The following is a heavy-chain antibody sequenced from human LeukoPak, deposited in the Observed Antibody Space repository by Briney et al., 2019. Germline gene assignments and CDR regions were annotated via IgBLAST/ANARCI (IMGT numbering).Heavy chain of an antibody. J-gene: IGHJ4*02. CDR3: ARILDSAWGELGY. Sequence: GGPLRLSCAGSGFSFSSYGMHWVRQAPGKGLEWMAFIRSDGSNKYYADSVKGRFTISRDSSKNTLYLQMNSLRAEDTAVYYCARILDSAWGELGYWGQGTLVTVSS. D-gene: IGHD6-19*01. CDR2: IRSDGSNK. CDR1: GFSFSSYG. V-gene: IGHV3-30*02.